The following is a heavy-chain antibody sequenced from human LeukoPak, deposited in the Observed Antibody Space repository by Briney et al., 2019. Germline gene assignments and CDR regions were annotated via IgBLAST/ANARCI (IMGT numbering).Heavy chain of an antibody. CDR1: GFTFSGQG. CDR2: ITGSGSIT. CDR3: AKMQGYFDY. V-gene: IGHV3-23*01. J-gene: IGHJ4*02. Sequence: QTGGSLRLSCAASGFTFSGQGMSWVRQAPGKGLEWVSAITGSGSITYYLDSVKGRFTIPRDNSKNTVYLQLNSLRVEDTAVYYGAKMQGYFDYWGQGTLVTVSS.